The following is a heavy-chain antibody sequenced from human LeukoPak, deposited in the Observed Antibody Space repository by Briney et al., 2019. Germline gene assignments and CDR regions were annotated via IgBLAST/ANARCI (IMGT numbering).Heavy chain of an antibody. CDR1: GFTFSSYW. Sequence: PGWSLRLSCVGSGFTFSSYWVNWVRQSPGKGLEWVANIKPDGSDKYYVDSARGRFTVSRDNAKNSAFLQMNSLRAEDTAIYYCATISAQTFDIWGQGTLVSVCS. V-gene: IGHV3-7*01. CDR3: ATISAQTFDI. D-gene: IGHD5-24*01. J-gene: IGHJ3*02. CDR2: IKPDGSDK.